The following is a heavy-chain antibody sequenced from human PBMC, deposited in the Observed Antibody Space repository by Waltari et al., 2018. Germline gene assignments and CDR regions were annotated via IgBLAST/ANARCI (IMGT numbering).Heavy chain of an antibody. J-gene: IGHJ5*02. V-gene: IGHV3-30*02. CDR3: AKGVGSTRHNWFDP. Sequence: QVQLVESGGGVVQPGGSLRLSCAASGFTFSSYGMHWVRQAPGKGLEWVAFIRYDGSNKDYADSVKGRFTISRDNSKNTLYLQMNSLRAEDTAVYYCAKGVGSTRHNWFDPWGQGTLVTVSS. CDR2: IRYDGSNK. D-gene: IGHD2-2*01. CDR1: GFTFSSYG.